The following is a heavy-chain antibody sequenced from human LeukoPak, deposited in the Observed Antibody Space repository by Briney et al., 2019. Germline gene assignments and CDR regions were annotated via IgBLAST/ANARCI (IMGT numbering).Heavy chain of an antibody. CDR1: GGTFSSYA. CDR3: ARQGGYSFPRYYFDY. CDR2: IKQDGSEK. D-gene: IGHD5-18*01. Sequence: SCKASGGTFSSYAISWVRQAPGKGLEWVANIKQDGSEKYYVDSVKGRFTISRDNAKNSLYLQMNSLRAEDTAVYYCARQGGYSFPRYYFDYWGQGTLVTVSS. J-gene: IGHJ4*02. V-gene: IGHV3-7*01.